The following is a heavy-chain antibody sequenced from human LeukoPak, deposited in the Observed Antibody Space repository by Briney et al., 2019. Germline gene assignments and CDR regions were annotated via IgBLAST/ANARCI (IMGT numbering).Heavy chain of an antibody. CDR2: INPNSGGT. D-gene: IGHD4-23*01. CDR3: ARVRRANDAFDI. Sequence: ASVKVSCKASGGTFSSYAISWVRQAPGQGLEWMGRINPNSGGTNYAQKFQGRVTMTRDTSISTAYMELSRLRSDDTAVYYCARVRRANDAFDIWGQGTMVTVSS. CDR1: GGTFSSYA. V-gene: IGHV1-2*06. J-gene: IGHJ3*02.